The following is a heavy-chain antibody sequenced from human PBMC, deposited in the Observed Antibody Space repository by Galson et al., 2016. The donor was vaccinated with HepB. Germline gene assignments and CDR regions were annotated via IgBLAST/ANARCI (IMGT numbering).Heavy chain of an antibody. Sequence: SLRLSCAASGFSFSRFAMHWVRQAPGKGLEWVALISYDGTTQFSADSLKGRFTISRDNSKNTLYLQMKSLTTADTAVYYCAKDRRSSGSYQSEIYLYHYGMDVWGQGTTVTVSS. D-gene: IGHD3-10*01. CDR1: GFSFSRFA. V-gene: IGHV3-30*18. CDR2: ISYDGTTQ. J-gene: IGHJ6*02. CDR3: AKDRRSSGSYQSEIYLYHYGMDV.